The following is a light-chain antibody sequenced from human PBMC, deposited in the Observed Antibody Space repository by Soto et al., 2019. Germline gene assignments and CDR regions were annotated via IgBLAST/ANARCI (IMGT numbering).Light chain of an antibody. CDR2: EVS. Sequence: QSALTQPASVSGSPGQSITFSCTGTSSDVGGYNYVSWYQQHPGKAPKLMIFEVSNRPSGVSIRFSGFKSGNTASLTMSGLQGEDDVDYYCSSCTSSSTLVFGIGTKLTV. V-gene: IGLV2-14*01. J-gene: IGLJ1*01. CDR1: SSDVGGYNY. CDR3: SSCTSSSTLV.